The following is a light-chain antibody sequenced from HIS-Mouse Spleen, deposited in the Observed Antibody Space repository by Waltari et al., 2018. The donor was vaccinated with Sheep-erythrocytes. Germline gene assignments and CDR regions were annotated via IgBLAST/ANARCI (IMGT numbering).Light chain of an antibody. J-gene: IGKJ2*01. CDR1: QGISSY. Sequence: AIRMTQSPSSLPASTGDRVTITCRASQGISSYLAWYQQTPGKAPKLLIYAASTLQSGVPPRFSGSGSGTDFTLTISCLQSEDFATYYCQQYYSYPYTFGQGTKLEIK. CDR2: AAS. CDR3: QQYYSYPYT. V-gene: IGKV1-8*01.